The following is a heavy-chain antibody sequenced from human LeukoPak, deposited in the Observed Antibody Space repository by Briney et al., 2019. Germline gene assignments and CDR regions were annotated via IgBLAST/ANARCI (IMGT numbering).Heavy chain of an antibody. CDR2: IYSGGAT. J-gene: IGHJ4*02. Sequence: PGGSLRLSCAASGITVGSSYMSWVRRASGKGLEWVSAIYSGGATYYADSAKGRFTISRDNSKNTLYLQMNSLRVEDTAVYYCARAPSGWNFDCWGQGALVTVST. D-gene: IGHD6-19*01. CDR1: GITVGSSY. CDR3: ARAPSGWNFDC. V-gene: IGHV3-66*01.